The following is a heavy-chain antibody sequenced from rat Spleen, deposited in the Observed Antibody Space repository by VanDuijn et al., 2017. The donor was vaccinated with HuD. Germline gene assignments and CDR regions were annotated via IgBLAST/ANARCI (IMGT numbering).Heavy chain of an antibody. Sequence: EVQLVESGGGLVQPGRSLKLSCVASGFTFSNYDMAWVRQAPTQGLEWVASISPSGGSTYYRDSVKGRFTISRDNAKSTLYLQMDSLRSEDTATYYCASRDYWGQGVMVTVSS. CDR3: ASRDY. J-gene: IGHJ2*01. V-gene: IGHV5-19*01. CDR2: ISPSGGST. CDR1: GFTFSNYD.